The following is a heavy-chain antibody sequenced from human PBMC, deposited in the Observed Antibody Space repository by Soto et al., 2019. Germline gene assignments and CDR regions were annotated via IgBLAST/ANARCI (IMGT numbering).Heavy chain of an antibody. CDR2: IWYDGRNK. D-gene: IGHD4-17*01. CDR3: ARDSTHDYGDYGPAY. J-gene: IGHJ4*02. CDR1: GFTFSSYG. V-gene: IGHV3-33*01. Sequence: QVQPVESGGGVVQPGRSLRLSCAASGFTFSSYGMHWVRQAPGKGLEWVAVIWYDGRNKYYADSVKGRFTIPRDNSKNTLYLQVNSLRAEDTAVYYCARDSTHDYGDYGPAYWGQGTLVTVSS.